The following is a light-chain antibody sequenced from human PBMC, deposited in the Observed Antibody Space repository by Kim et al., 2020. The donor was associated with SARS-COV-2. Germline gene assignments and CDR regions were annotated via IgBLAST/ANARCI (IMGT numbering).Light chain of an antibody. CDR1: KLGDKY. Sequence: SVSPDQTASITCSGDKLGDKYACWYQQKPGQSPVLVIYQDSKRPSGIPERFSGSNPGNTATLTISGTQAMDEADYYCQAWDSSTYVFGTGTKVTVL. J-gene: IGLJ1*01. CDR3: QAWDSSTYV. V-gene: IGLV3-1*01. CDR2: QDS.